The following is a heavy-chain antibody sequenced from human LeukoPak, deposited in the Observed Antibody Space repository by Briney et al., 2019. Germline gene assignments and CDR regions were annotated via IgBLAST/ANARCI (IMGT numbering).Heavy chain of an antibody. V-gene: IGHV3-23*01. Sequence: GRSLRLSCAASGFTFSSYAMSWVRQAPGKGLEWVSAISGSGGSTYYADSVKGRFTISRDNSKNTLYLQMSSLRAEDTAVYYCAKDTESTVNYYSGMDVWGQGTTVTVSS. CDR3: AKDTESTVNYYSGMDV. J-gene: IGHJ6*02. CDR1: GFTFSSYA. D-gene: IGHD2-2*01. CDR2: ISGSGGST.